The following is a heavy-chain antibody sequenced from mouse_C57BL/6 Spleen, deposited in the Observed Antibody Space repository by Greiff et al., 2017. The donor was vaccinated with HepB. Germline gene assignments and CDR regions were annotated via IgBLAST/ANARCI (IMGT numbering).Heavy chain of an antibody. V-gene: IGHV1-81*01. Sequence: QVQLKESGAELARPGASVKLSCKASGYTFTSYGISWVKQRTGQGLEWIGEIYPRSGNTYYNEKFKGKATLTADKSSSTAYMELRSLTSEDSAVYFCARSLLTTVVATEYYFDYWGQGTTLTVSS. CDR1: GYTFTSYG. J-gene: IGHJ2*01. CDR3: ARSLLTTVVATEYYFDY. CDR2: IYPRSGNT. D-gene: IGHD1-1*01.